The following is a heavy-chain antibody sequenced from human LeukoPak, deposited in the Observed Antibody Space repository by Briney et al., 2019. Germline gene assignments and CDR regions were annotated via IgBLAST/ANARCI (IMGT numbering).Heavy chain of an antibody. V-gene: IGHV4-59*08. CDR3: ARPRKGYYDILTGFTAGWFDP. J-gene: IGHJ5*02. Sequence: SETLSLTCTVSYGSITSYYWNWIRQPPGKGLEWIGYIYYSGSTTYNPSLKSRVTISVDTSKNQFSLKLSSVTAADTAVYYCARPRKGYYDILTGFTAGWFDPWGQGTLVTVSS. CDR1: YGSITSYY. D-gene: IGHD3-9*01. CDR2: IYYSGST.